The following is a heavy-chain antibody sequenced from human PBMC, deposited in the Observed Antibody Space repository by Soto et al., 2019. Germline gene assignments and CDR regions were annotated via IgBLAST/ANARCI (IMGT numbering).Heavy chain of an antibody. CDR2: IWYDGSNK. CDR1: GFTFSSYG. CDR3: ARDLMDSSSRLEYYYYGMDV. D-gene: IGHD6-13*01. J-gene: IGHJ6*02. V-gene: IGHV3-33*01. Sequence: GGSLRLSCAASGFTFSSYGMHWVRQAPGKGLEWVAVIWYDGSNKYYADSVKGRFTISRDNSKNTLYLQMNSLRAEDTAVYYWARDLMDSSSRLEYYYYGMDVWGQGTTVTVSS.